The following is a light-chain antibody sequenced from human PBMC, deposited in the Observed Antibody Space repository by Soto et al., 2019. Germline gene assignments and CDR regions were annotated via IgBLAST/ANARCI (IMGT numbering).Light chain of an antibody. CDR2: DDS. Sequence: SYELTQPPSVSVAPGQTAKITCGGENIGVKSVNWYLQKPGQAPVLVVYDDSDRPSGIPERFSGSNSNDGATLTISRVEAGDGADYYCQVWDTYVDHGVFGGGTKLTVL. J-gene: IGLJ3*02. CDR3: QVWDTYVDHGV. V-gene: IGLV3-21*02. CDR1: NIGVKS.